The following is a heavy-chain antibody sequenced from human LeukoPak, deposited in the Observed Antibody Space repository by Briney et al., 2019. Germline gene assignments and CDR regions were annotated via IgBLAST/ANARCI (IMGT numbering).Heavy chain of an antibody. CDR2: ISVSGNT. D-gene: IGHD2-15*01. Sequence: GGSLRLSCAASGFTLSSYAMSWVRQGPGKGLEWVSAISVSGNTYHADSVKGRFTISRDSSKNALYLQMNSLRAGDAAVYYCAKGGGEDYYYYYMDVWGKGTTVTVSS. CDR3: AKGGGEDYYYYYMDV. CDR1: GFTLSSYA. J-gene: IGHJ6*03. V-gene: IGHV3-23*01.